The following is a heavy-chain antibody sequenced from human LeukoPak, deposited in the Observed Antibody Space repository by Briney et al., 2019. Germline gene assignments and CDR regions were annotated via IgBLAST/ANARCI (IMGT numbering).Heavy chain of an antibody. CDR3: ARSTVTTWDY. D-gene: IGHD4-17*01. V-gene: IGHV3-7*05. CDR1: GFTFRSYW. J-gene: IGHJ4*02. Sequence: GGSLRLSCAASGFTFRSYWMTWVRQAPGKGLEWVANIKQDGSEEYYVNSVKGRFTISRDNAKNSLYLQMNSLRAEDTAVYYFARSTVTTWDYWGQGTLVTVSS. CDR2: IKQDGSEE.